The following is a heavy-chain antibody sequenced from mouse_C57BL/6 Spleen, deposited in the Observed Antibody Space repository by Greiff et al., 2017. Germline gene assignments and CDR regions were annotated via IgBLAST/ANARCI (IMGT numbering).Heavy chain of an antibody. CDR3: ARVHYGSSLSYAMDY. CDR1: GYTFTSYW. CDR2: IDPSDSYT. D-gene: IGHD1-1*01. Sequence: QVQLQQPGAELVMPGASVKLSCKASGYTFTSYWMHWVKQRPGQGLEWIGEIDPSDSYTNYNQKFKGKSTLTVDKSSSTAYMQLSSLTSEDSAVYYCARVHYGSSLSYAMDYWGQGTSVTVSS. J-gene: IGHJ4*01. V-gene: IGHV1-69*01.